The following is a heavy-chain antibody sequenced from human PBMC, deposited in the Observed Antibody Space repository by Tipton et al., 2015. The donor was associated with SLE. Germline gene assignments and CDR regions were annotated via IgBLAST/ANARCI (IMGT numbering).Heavy chain of an antibody. D-gene: IGHD3-3*01. CDR1: GGTFSSYA. J-gene: IGHJ6*03. CDR3: TRGSRVTISGVVNYYYYMDV. CDR2: IIPIFGTA. Sequence: QVQLVQSGPEVKKPGSSVKVSCKASGGTFSSYAISWVRQAPGQGLEWMGGIIPIFGTANYAQKFQGRVTITTDESTSTAYMELSSLRSEDTAVYYCTRGSRVTISGVVNYYYYMDVWDKGTTVTVSS. V-gene: IGHV1-69*01.